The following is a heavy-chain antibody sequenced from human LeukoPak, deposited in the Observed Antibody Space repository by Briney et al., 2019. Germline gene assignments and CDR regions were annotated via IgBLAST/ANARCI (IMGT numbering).Heavy chain of an antibody. D-gene: IGHD6-19*01. Sequence: PSETLSLTCAVSGYSISSSYYWGWIRQPPGKGLEWIGSIYHSGSTYYNPSLKSRVTISVDTSKNQFSLKLSSVTAADTAVYYCARVIAVDHNRFDPWGQGTLVTVSS. CDR2: IYHSGST. J-gene: IGHJ5*02. CDR1: GYSISSSYY. CDR3: ARVIAVDHNRFDP. V-gene: IGHV4-38-2*01.